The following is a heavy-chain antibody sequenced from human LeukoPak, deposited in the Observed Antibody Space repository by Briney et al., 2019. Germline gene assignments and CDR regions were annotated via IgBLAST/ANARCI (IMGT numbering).Heavy chain of an antibody. V-gene: IGHV3-23*01. CDR2: ISGSGGST. J-gene: IGHJ4*02. D-gene: IGHD3-22*01. CDR1: GFTFSSYS. Sequence: GGSLRLSCAASGFTFSSYSMNWVRQAPGKGLEWVSAISGSGGSTYYADSVKGRFTISRDNSKNTLYLQMNSLRAEDTAVYYCAKDTYYYDSSGYYYGDYWGQGTLVTVSS. CDR3: AKDTYYYDSSGYYYGDY.